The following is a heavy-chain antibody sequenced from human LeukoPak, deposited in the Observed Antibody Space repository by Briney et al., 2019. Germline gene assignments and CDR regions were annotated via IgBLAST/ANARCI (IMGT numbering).Heavy chain of an antibody. V-gene: IGHV1-18*01. D-gene: IGHD2-8*01. Sequence: VSVKVSCKASGYTFTSYGISWVRQAPGQGLEWMGWISAYNGNTNYAQKLQGRVTMTTDTSTSTAYMELRSLRSDDTAVYYCARDPLIVLMGFEGKGWFDPWGQGTLVTVSS. CDR2: ISAYNGNT. CDR1: GYTFTSYG. CDR3: ARDPLIVLMGFEGKGWFDP. J-gene: IGHJ5*02.